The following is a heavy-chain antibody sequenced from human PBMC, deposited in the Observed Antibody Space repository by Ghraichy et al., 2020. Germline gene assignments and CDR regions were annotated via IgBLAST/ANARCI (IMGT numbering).Heavy chain of an antibody. J-gene: IGHJ4*02. D-gene: IGHD3-10*01. CDR2: TYYRSKWYN. V-gene: IGHV6-1*01. Sequence: QTLSLTCAISGDSVSSNSAAWNWIRQSPSRGLEWLGRTYYRSKWYNDYAVSVKSRITINPDTSKNQFSLQLNSVTPEDTAVYYCARDLVRYYGSGSYYNPFDYWGQGTLVTVSS. CDR3: ARDLVRYYGSGSYYNPFDY. CDR1: GDSVSSNSAA.